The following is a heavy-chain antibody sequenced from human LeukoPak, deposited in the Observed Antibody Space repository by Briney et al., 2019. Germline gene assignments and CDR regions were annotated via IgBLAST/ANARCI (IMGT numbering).Heavy chain of an antibody. CDR2: ISYDGINK. Sequence: PGRSLRLSCAASGFTFSGYGMHWVRQAPGKGLEWVAVISYDGINKYYADSVKGRFTISRDNSKNTLYLQMNSLRAEDTAVYYCARIVSGPVDYYYYMDVWGKGTTVTVSS. J-gene: IGHJ6*03. V-gene: IGHV3-30*03. CDR3: ARIVSGPVDYYYYMDV. D-gene: IGHD6-19*01. CDR1: GFTFSGYG.